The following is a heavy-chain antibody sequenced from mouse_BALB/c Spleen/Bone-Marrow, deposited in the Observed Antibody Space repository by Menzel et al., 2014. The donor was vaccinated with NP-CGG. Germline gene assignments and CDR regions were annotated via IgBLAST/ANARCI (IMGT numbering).Heavy chain of an antibody. J-gene: IGHJ2*01. D-gene: IGHD1-1*01. CDR2: INPGNGGT. CDR1: GYTFTSFY. CDR3: TRGSYGSSQYYFDY. Sequence: QVQLQQSGAELVKPGASVKLSCKASGYTFTSFYMYWVKQRPGHGLEWIGGINPGNGGTNFNEKFKSKATLTLDKSSSTAYMRLSSLTSEDSAVYYCTRGSYGSSQYYFDYWGQGTTLTVSS. V-gene: IGHV1S81*02.